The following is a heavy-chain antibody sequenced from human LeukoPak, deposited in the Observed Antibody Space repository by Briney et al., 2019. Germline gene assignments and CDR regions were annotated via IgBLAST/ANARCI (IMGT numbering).Heavy chain of an antibody. CDR1: GGSISSGDYY. CDR2: IYYSGST. V-gene: IGHV4-30-4*01. J-gene: IGHJ3*02. CDR3: ARPRKSYDAFDI. Sequence: SETLSLTCTVSGGSISSGDYYWSWIRQPPGKGLEWIGYIYYSGSTYYNPSLKSRVTISVDTSKNQFSLKLSSVTAADTAVYYCARPRKSYDAFDIWGQGTMVTVSS.